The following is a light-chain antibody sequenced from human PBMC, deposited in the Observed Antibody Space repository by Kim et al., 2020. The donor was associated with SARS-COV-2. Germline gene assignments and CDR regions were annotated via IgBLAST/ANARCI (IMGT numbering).Light chain of an antibody. J-gene: IGKJ1*01. CDR1: QSVTSNY. CDR2: GAS. CDR3: QQYGSSPWT. Sequence: SPGERATLSCVASQSVTSNYLAWYQQRPGQPPRLLIYGASSRATGVPDRFSGSGSETDFTLFITRLGPEDFAVFYCQQYGSSPWTFGQGTKVDIK. V-gene: IGKV3-20*01.